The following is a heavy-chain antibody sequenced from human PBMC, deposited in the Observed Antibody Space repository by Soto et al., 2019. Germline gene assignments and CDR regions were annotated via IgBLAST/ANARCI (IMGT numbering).Heavy chain of an antibody. CDR2: IYYSGST. V-gene: IGHV4-59*01. J-gene: IGHJ3*02. Sequence: SETLSLTCTVSGGSISSYYWSWIRQPPGKGLEWIGYIYYSGSTNYNPSLKSRVTISVHTSKNQFSLKLSSVTAADTAVYYCARDSPSRVTMVRGVSPRAFDIWGQGTMVTVSS. CDR1: GGSISSYY. CDR3: ARDSPSRVTMVRGVSPRAFDI. D-gene: IGHD3-10*01.